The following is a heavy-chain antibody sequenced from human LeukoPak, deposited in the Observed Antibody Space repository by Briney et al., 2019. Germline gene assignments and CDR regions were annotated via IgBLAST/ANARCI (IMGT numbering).Heavy chain of an antibody. CDR1: GFTFTNYG. J-gene: IGHJ5*02. V-gene: IGHV3-23*01. D-gene: IGHD3-10*01. CDR3: AKDGVSFYKRWDWFDP. Sequence: GGSLRLSCAASGFTFTNYGMSWVRQTPGMGLEWVASIGGSDADRYYADSVKGRFTISRDNSKSTVSLQLNSLRAEDTAVYYCAKDGVSFYKRWDWFDPWGQGTLVTVSS. CDR2: IGGSDADR.